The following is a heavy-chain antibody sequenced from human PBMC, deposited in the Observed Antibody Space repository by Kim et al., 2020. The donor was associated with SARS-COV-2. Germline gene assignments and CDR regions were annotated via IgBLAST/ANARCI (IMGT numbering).Heavy chain of an antibody. J-gene: IGHJ4*01. D-gene: IGHD6-19*01. CDR2: IFYSGRT. Sequence: SETLSLNCYVAGGSISSSAYHWGWIRQPPGKGLEWIGNIFYSGRTFYNPSLMSRVTISVDTSKNQFSLRLSSVTAADTAVYYCARLGAVADKKFFDYWG. CDR1: GGSISSSAYH. V-gene: IGHV4-39*01. CDR3: ARLGAVADKKFFDY.